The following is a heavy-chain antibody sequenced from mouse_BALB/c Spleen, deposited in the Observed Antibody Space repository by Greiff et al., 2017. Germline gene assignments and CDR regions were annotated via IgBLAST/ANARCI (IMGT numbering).Heavy chain of an antibody. V-gene: IGHV1S29*02. CDR1: GYTFTDYN. CDR3: ARGGKGAMDY. D-gene: IGHD2-1*01. J-gene: IGHJ4*01. Sequence: EVHLQQSGPELVKPGASVKISCKASGYTFTDYNMHWVKQSHGKSLEWIGYIYPYNGGTGYNQKFKSKATLTVDNSSSTAYMELRSLTSEDSAVYYCARGGKGAMDYWGQGTSVTVSS. CDR2: IYPYNGGT.